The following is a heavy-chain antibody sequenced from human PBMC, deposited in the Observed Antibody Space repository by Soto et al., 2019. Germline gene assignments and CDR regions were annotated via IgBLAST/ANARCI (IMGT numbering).Heavy chain of an antibody. V-gene: IGHV3-11*01. D-gene: IGHD2-2*02. CDR3: ARDIPYDCSSTSCYTEWFDP. Sequence: GGSLRLSCAASGFTFSDYYMSWIRQAPGKGLEWVSYISSSGSTIYYADSVKGRFTISRDNAKNSLYLQMNSLRAEDTAVYYCARDIPYDCSSTSCYTEWFDPWGQGTLVTVSS. CDR1: GFTFSDYY. J-gene: IGHJ5*02. CDR2: ISSSGSTI.